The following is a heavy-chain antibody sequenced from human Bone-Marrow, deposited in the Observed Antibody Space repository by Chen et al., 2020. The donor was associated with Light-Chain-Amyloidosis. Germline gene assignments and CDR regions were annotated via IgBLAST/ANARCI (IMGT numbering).Heavy chain of an antibody. Sequence: LESGGGLIQPGGSLRLSCAASGFTFNTYALSWVRQAPGKGLVWVAAISWGGGSTHYADSVNGRFTISRDNSMNTLYLQMNSLGVEDTAVYYCAEVWYASGTYFENWGQGTLVTVSS. CDR3: AEVWYASGTYFEN. CDR1: GFTFNTYA. D-gene: IGHD1-26*01. V-gene: IGHV3-23*01. J-gene: IGHJ4*02. CDR2: ISWGGGST.